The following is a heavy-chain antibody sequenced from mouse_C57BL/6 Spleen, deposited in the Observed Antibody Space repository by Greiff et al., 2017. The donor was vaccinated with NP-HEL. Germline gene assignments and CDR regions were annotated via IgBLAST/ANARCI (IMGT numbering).Heavy chain of an antibody. Sequence: VQLKESGPVLVKPGASVKMSCKASGYTFTDYYMNWVKQSHGKSLEWIGVINPYNGGTSYNQKFKGKATLTVDKSSSTAYMELNSLTSEDSAVYYCAREDSSGYAFAYWGQGTLVTVSA. CDR2: INPYNGGT. V-gene: IGHV1-19*01. J-gene: IGHJ3*01. CDR3: AREDSSGYAFAY. D-gene: IGHD3-2*02. CDR1: GYTFTDYY.